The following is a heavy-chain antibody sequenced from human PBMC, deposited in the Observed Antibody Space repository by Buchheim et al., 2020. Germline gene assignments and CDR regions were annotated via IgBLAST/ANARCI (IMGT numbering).Heavy chain of an antibody. D-gene: IGHD6-19*01. J-gene: IGHJ2*01. Sequence: QLQLQESGPGLVKPSETLSLTCTVSGGSISSSSYYWGWIRQPPGKGLEWIGSIYYSGSTYYNPSLKSRVTISVDTSKNQFSLKLSSVTAADTAVYYCARHFSSGWYEVRQVRVWYFDLWGRGTL. CDR2: IYYSGST. CDR3: ARHFSSGWYEVRQVRVWYFDL. CDR1: GGSISSSSYY. V-gene: IGHV4-39*01.